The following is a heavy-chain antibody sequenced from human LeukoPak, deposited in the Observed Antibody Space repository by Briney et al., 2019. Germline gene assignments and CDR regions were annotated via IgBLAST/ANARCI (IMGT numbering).Heavy chain of an antibody. Sequence: ASVKVSCKASGYTFTSYYMHWVRQAPGQGLEWMGIINPSGGSTSYAQKFQGRVTMTRDTSTSIVYMELSSLRSEDTAVYYCARESRSGYSVYWGQGTLVTVSS. CDR3: ARESRSGYSVY. CDR2: INPSGGST. D-gene: IGHD3-22*01. V-gene: IGHV1-46*01. J-gene: IGHJ4*02. CDR1: GYTFTSYY.